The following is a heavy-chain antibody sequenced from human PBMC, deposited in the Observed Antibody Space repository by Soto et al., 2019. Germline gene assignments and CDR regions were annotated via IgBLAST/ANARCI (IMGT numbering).Heavy chain of an antibody. CDR2: ISYDGSNK. CDR1: VFTFSSYA. V-gene: IGHV3-30-3*01. Sequence: HPGGSLRLSCAASVFTFSSYAMHWVRQAPGKGLEWVAVISYDGSNKYYADSVKGRFTISRDNSKNTLYLQMNSLRAEDTAVYYCGNIVVVVAAPDDAFDIWGQGTMVTVSS. J-gene: IGHJ3*02. D-gene: IGHD2-15*01. CDR3: GNIVVVVAAPDDAFDI.